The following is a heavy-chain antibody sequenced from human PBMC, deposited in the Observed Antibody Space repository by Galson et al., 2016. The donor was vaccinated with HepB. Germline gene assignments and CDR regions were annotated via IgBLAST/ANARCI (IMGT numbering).Heavy chain of an antibody. V-gene: IGHV6-1*01. CDR3: TRGAGPVMGSFDY. CDR1: GDSVSSISAA. J-gene: IGHJ4*02. CDR2: TFYRSKWYT. D-gene: IGHD3-16*01. Sequence: CAISGDSVSSISAAWTWIRQSPSRGLEWLGRTFYRSKWYTEYAVSLRGRMTIEPDTSKNQFSLQLNSVTPEDTAVYYCTRGAGPVMGSFDYWGQGTLVTVSS.